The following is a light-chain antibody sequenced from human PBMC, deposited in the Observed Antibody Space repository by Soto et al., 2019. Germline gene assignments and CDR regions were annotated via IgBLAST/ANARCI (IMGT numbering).Light chain of an antibody. J-gene: IGKJ1*01. CDR3: LQGTHWPWT. Sequence: DVVVTQSPLALPVTLGQPASISCRSTQSLVDSDGNTYLTWLQQRPGQSPRRLIYKVSNRDSGVPDRFSASGSGTDFTLKISGVEAEDVGVYYCLQGTHWPWTLGQGTQVEIK. V-gene: IGKV2-30*01. CDR1: QSLVDSDGNTY. CDR2: KVS.